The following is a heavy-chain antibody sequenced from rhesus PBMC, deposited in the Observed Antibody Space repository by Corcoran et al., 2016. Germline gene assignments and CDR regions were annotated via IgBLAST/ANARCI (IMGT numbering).Heavy chain of an antibody. D-gene: IGHD3-9*01. J-gene: IGHJ1*01. Sequence: VKLQQWGEGLVKPSEILYLTCAVYGGSISGYYSCSWLRQAPGKGLERIGNNVGNRSCNNYNPSRKTRVTISKDTTKNQFSQSLSSVPAADTAVYYCAREQGYYGEYFEFWGQGALVTVSS. CDR3: AREQGYYGEYFEF. CDR2: NVGNRSCN. V-gene: IGHV4-73*01. CDR1: GGSISGYYS.